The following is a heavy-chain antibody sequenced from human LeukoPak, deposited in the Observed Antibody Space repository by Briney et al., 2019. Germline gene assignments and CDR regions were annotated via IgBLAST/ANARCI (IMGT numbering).Heavy chain of an antibody. Sequence: SETLSLTCTVSGGSISGYYWSWIRQPPGKSLECIAYIYYSGSTNYNPSLKSRVTISVDTSKNQCSLKLTPVTAADTAVYYCARHFGDAYRRSFDFWGQGTLVTVSS. CDR2: IYYSGST. J-gene: IGHJ4*02. D-gene: IGHD5-24*01. V-gene: IGHV4-59*08. CDR1: GGSISGYY. CDR3: ARHFGDAYRRSFDF.